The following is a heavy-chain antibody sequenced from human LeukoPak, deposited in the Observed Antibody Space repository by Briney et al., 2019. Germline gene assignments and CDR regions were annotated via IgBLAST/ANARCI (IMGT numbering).Heavy chain of an antibody. V-gene: IGHV4-39*01. CDR1: GGSISSSNYY. CDR2: IYYSGTT. Sequence: SETLSLTCTVSGGSISSSNYYWGLILQPPWKGLEWIGTIYYSGTTYYNPSLESRVTISEDTSKNQFSLTLRSVTAADTAVYYCARQISDYYYYYMDVWGKGTTVTVSS. D-gene: IGHD3-10*01. CDR3: ARQISDYYYYYMDV. J-gene: IGHJ6*03.